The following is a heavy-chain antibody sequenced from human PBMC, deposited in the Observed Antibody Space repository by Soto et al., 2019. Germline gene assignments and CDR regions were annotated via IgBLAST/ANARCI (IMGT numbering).Heavy chain of an antibody. CDR1: GYTFTSYG. Sequence: ASVKVSCKASGYTFTSYGISWVRQAPGQGLEWMGWISAYNGNTNYAQKLQGRVTMTTDTSTSTAYMELRSLRSDDTAVYYCARTRMDVVVVAAPDRTYYYGMDVWGQGTTVTVSS. CDR2: ISAYNGNT. V-gene: IGHV1-18*01. CDR3: ARTRMDVVVVAAPDRTYYYGMDV. J-gene: IGHJ6*02. D-gene: IGHD2-15*01.